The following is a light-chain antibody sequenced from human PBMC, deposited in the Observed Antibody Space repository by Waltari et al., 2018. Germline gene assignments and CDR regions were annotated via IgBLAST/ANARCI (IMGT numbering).Light chain of an antibody. CDR3: MQGTHWPWT. J-gene: IGKJ1*01. V-gene: IGKV2-30*02. CDR1: QNRVHSDGSTY. Sequence: QNRVHSDGSTYLNWFPRRPGQSPRRLFYRVSNPYSGVPDTFSGSGAGTDFTPQVPRVEAEYVGVYYCMQGTHWPWTFGQGTKVEIK. CDR2: RVS.